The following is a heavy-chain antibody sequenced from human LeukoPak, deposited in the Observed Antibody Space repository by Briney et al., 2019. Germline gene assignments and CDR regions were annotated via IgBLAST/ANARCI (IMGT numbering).Heavy chain of an antibody. J-gene: IGHJ6*03. CDR2: INPNSGGT. CDR3: ARAAAGSQHSYYYYYYMDV. V-gene: IGHV1-2*02. CDR1: GYTFTGYY. Sequence: ASVKVSCKASGYTFTGYYMHWVQQAPGQGLEWMGWINPNSGGTNYAQKFQGRVTMTRDTSISTAYMELSRLRSDDTAVYYCARAAAGSQHSYYYYYYMDVWGKGTTVTISS. D-gene: IGHD6-13*01.